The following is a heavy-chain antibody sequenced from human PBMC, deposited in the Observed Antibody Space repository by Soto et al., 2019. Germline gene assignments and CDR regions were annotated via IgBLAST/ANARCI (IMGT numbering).Heavy chain of an antibody. J-gene: IGHJ5*02. CDR1: GFTFSSYW. CDR2: INSDGSST. CDR3: ARGSTIFGVVILNWFDP. D-gene: IGHD3-3*01. Sequence: GGSLRLSCAASGFTFSSYWMHWVRQAPGEGLVWVSRINSDGSSTSYADSVKGRFTISRDNAKNTLYLQMNSLRAEDTAVYYCARGSTIFGVVILNWFDPWGQGTLVTVSS. V-gene: IGHV3-74*01.